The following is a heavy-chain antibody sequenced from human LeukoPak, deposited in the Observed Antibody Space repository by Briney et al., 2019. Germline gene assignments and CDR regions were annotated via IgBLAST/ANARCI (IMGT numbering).Heavy chain of an antibody. CDR1: GYTFTSYG. D-gene: IGHD5-18*01. CDR2: ISAYNGNT. CDR3: ARDSGYSYGYTLFDY. Sequence: ASVKVSCKASGYTFTSYGISWVRQAPGQGLEWMGWISAYNGNTNYAQQLQGRVTMTTDTSTSTAYMELRSLRSDDTAVYYCARDSGYSYGYTLFDYWGQGTLVTVSS. J-gene: IGHJ4*02. V-gene: IGHV1-18*01.